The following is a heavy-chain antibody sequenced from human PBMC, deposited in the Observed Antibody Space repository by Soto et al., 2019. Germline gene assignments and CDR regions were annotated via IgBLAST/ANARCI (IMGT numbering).Heavy chain of an antibody. CDR2: KYYKSKWYN. CDR3: AKVRYYYGSGSYSLTYGMDX. Sequence: SQTLSLNCAISGGIVTSNNAAWNWIRQSPSRGLECLGRKYYKSKWYNDCAVSVRGRITINPDTSKNQFSLHLNSVTPEDTAVYYCAKVRYYYGSGSYSLTYGMDXWGQVTTVTAS. V-gene: IGHV6-1*01. CDR1: GGIVTSNNAA. D-gene: IGHD3-10*01. J-gene: IGHJ6*02.